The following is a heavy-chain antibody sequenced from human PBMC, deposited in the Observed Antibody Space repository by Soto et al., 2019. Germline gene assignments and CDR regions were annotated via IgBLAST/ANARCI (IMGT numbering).Heavy chain of an antibody. CDR3: ARGKKILGGYYKFSYYYGMDV. D-gene: IGHD3-9*01. V-gene: IGHV1-8*01. CDR2: MNPNSGNT. J-gene: IGHJ6*02. CDR1: GYTFTSYD. Sequence: ASVKVSCKASGYTFTSYDINWVRQAPGQGLEWMGWMNPNSGNTGYAQKFQGRVTMTRNTSISTAYMELSSLRSEETAVYYCARGKKILGGYYKFSYYYGMDVWGQGTTGTVSS.